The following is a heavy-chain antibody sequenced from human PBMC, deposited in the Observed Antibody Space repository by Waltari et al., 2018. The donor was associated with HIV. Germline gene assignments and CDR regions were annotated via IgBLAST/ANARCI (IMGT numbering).Heavy chain of an antibody. Sequence: QVHLEQWGTGLLRPSETLSLTCAVYGGALSGYYWRGIHQSPGMGLEWIGEVNRVGGTNYSPSLNGRVTVSVDTSKNQFSLTMRSVTAADTAVVSCAGDSAPGLAVDDDDGEFCYYGLDVWGQGTTVTVSS. V-gene: IGHV4-34*01. D-gene: IGHD6-19*01. J-gene: IGHJ6*01. CDR2: VNRVGGT. CDR1: GGALSGYY. CDR3: AGDSAPGLAVDDDDGEFCYYGLDV.